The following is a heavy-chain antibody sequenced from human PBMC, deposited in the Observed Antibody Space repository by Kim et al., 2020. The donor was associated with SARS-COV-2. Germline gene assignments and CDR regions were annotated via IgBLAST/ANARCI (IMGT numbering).Heavy chain of an antibody. CDR1: GFTFSTYA. Sequence: GGSLRLSCAASGFTFSTYAMSWVRQAPGKGLGWVSSISGGGGSIYYADSVKGRFTISRDNSKNTVFLQMNSLTAEDTAVYYCAKPGNSNYVAWYFDLWGRGTLVTVSS. J-gene: IGHJ2*01. CDR2: ISGGGGSI. CDR3: AKPGNSNYVAWYFDL. D-gene: IGHD4-4*01. V-gene: IGHV3-23*01.